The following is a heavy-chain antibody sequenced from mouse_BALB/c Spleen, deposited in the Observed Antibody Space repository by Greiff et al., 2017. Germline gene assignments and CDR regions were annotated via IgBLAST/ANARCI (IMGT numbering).Heavy chain of an antibody. CDR2: IYPGNGDT. CDR1: GYTFTSYN. CDR3: ARWGDYFDY. V-gene: IGHV1-12*01. J-gene: IGHJ2*01. Sequence: VQLQQPGAELVKPGASVKMSCKASGYTFTSYNMHWVKQTPGQGLEWIGAIYPGNGDTSYNQKFKGKATLTADKSSSTAYMQLSSLTSEDSAVYYCARWGDYFDYWGQGTTLTVSS.